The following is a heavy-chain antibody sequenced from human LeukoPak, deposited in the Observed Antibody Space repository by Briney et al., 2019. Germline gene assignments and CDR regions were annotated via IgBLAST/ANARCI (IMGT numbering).Heavy chain of an antibody. J-gene: IGHJ3*02. D-gene: IGHD2-15*01. V-gene: IGHV3-11*05. CDR3: ARDGGYCSGGSCYSRAFDI. CDR2: ISSFGSYT. CDR1: GFTFSDYY. Sequence: PGGSLRLSCAASGFTFSDYYMSWVRQAPGKGLEWVSYISSFGSYTNYADSVRGRFIISRDNANNSLHLQMNSLRAEDTAVYYCARDGGYCSGGSCYSRAFDIWGQGTMVTVSS.